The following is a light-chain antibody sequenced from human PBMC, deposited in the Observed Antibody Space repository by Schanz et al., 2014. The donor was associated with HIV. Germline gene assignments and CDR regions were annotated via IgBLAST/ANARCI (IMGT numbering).Light chain of an antibody. CDR3: QHHATSPRT. CDR1: QRLSSSY. J-gene: IGKJ1*01. Sequence: EIVLTQSPGSLSLSPGGRATLSCAASQRLSSSYLAWYQQKPGQAPRLLIYGASTRAPGIPDRFRGDGSGTDFTLIISRLEPEDFAVYYCQHHATSPRTFGQGTRVEIK. V-gene: IGKV3-20*01. CDR2: GAS.